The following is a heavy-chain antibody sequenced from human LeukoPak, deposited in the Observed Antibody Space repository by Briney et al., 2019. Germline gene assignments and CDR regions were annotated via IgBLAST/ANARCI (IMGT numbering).Heavy chain of an antibody. CDR2: VYYTGST. D-gene: IGHD3-10*01. CDR3: ARQTDYYGSGTEGYFDY. Sequence: SVTLSLTCTVSGGSITITSYYWVWIRQTPGKGLDWIESVYYTGSTHYNVSLKSRVTISVDPSKNKFSLNLNSVTASDTAVYYCARQTDYYGSGTEGYFDYWGQGTLVTVSS. V-gene: IGHV4-39*01. J-gene: IGHJ4*02. CDR1: GGSITITSYY.